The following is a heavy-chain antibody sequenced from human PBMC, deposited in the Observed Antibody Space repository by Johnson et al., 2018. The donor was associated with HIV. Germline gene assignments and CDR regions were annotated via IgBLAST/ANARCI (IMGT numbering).Heavy chain of an antibody. D-gene: IGHD2-15*01. J-gene: IGHJ3*02. CDR1: GFTFSSYG. V-gene: IGHV3-30*03. CDR3: AREISGQAGGAFEI. Sequence: QVQLVESGGGVVQPGRSLRLSCAASGFTFSSYGMHWVRQAPGKGLEWVAVISSDGSNKYYADYVKGRFNIPRENSKNTLRLQLNSLRAEDTAAYYCAREISGQAGGAFEIWGQGTMVSVAS. CDR2: ISSDGSNK.